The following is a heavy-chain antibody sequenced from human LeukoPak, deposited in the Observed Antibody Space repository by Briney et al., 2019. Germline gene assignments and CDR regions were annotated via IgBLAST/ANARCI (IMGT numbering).Heavy chain of an antibody. V-gene: IGHV4-59*12. CDR2: IYYSGST. Sequence: SETMSFTWTAAGGSISSYYCSWIQQPPEDVQEWVGYIYYSGSTNYNPSLKSRVTISVDTSKNQSSLKLNSVTAADTAVYYCARGPTVRDIDVWGKGTTVTVSS. CDR3: ARGPTVRDIDV. D-gene: IGHD4-11*01. CDR1: GGSISSYY. J-gene: IGHJ6*03.